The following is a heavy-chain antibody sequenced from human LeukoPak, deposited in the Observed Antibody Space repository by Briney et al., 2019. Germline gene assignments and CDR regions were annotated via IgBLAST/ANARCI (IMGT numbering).Heavy chain of an antibody. J-gene: IGHJ5*02. CDR1: GGSISSGDYY. Sequence: SQTLSLTCTVSGGSISSGDYYWSWIRQPPGKGLEGIGYIYYSGSTYYNPSLKSRVTISVYTSKNQSSLKLSSVTAADTAVYYCARVHPYCGGDCYPNWFDPWGQGTLVTVSS. V-gene: IGHV4-30-4*01. D-gene: IGHD2-21*02. CDR3: ARVHPYCGGDCYPNWFDP. CDR2: IYYSGST.